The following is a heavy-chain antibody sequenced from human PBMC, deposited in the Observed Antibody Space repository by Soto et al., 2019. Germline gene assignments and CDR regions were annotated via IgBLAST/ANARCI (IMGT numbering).Heavy chain of an antibody. J-gene: IGHJ4*02. CDR3: TRGTSRYYDSSGYY. Sequence: SLRLSCTASGFTFGDYTMSWFRQAPGKGLEWVGFIRNRAYGGTTEYAASVKGRFMISRDDSRSIAYLQMNSLKTEDTSVYYCTRGTSRYYDSSGYYWGQGTLVTVPS. D-gene: IGHD3-22*01. CDR2: IRNRAYGGTT. CDR1: GFTFGDYT. V-gene: IGHV3-49*03.